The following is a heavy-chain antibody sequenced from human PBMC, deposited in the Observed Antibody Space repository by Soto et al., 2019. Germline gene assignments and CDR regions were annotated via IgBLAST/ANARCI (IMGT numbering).Heavy chain of an antibody. CDR2: ISSSSSTI. D-gene: IGHD3-10*01. V-gene: IGHV3-48*02. Sequence: LRLSCAASGFTFSSYSMNWVRQAPGKGLEWVSYISSSSSTIYYADSVKGRFTISRDNAKNSLYLQMNSLRDEDTAVYYCARDYMVRANDAFDIWGQGTMVTVSS. J-gene: IGHJ3*02. CDR3: ARDYMVRANDAFDI. CDR1: GFTFSSYS.